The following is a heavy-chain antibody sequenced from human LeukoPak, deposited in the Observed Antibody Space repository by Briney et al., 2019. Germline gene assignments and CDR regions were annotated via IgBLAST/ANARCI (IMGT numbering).Heavy chain of an antibody. CDR3: ARMPNYYHRKDV. V-gene: IGHV4-30-2*01. CDR2: IYHSGST. CDR1: GGSISSGGYS. D-gene: IGHD2-2*01. J-gene: IGHJ6*02. Sequence: SETLSLTCAVSGGSISSGGYSWSWIRQPPGKGLEWIGYIYHSGSTYYNPSLKSRVTISVDRSKNQFSLKLSSVTAADTAVYYCARMPNYYHRKDVLGQGTTVTVSS.